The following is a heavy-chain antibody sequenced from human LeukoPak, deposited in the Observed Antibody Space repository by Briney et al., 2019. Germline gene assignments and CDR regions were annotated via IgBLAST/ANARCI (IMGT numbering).Heavy chain of an antibody. Sequence: PGGSLRLSCAASGFTLSRNGMAWVRQAPGKGLEWVSSISVSGTYIYYSDSVKGRFTISRDNAKNSLYLEMNSLRSDDTAIYYCARDRDYGTFDYWGQGTLVTVSS. CDR3: ARDRDYGTFDY. V-gene: IGHV3-21*01. J-gene: IGHJ4*02. CDR1: GFTLSRNG. CDR2: ISVSGTYI. D-gene: IGHD4-17*01.